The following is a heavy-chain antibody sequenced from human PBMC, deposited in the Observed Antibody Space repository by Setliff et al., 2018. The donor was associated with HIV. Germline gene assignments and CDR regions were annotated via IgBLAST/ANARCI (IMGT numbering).Heavy chain of an antibody. CDR1: GGTFSSYS. V-gene: IGHV1-69*13. CDR2: IIPIFGTT. D-gene: IGHD6-13*01. Sequence: GASVKVSCKASGGTFSSYSITGVRQAPGQGLEWVGGIIPIFGTTNYAQNFQGRVTISADESTSTAYMELNSLRAEDTAVYYCAKDHATSSWFTALLDYWGQGALVTVSS. J-gene: IGHJ4*02. CDR3: AKDHATSSWFTALLDY.